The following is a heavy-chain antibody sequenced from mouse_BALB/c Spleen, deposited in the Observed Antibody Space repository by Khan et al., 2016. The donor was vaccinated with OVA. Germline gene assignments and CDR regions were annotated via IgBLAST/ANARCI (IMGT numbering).Heavy chain of an antibody. CDR3: ARIQGGDFDY. D-gene: IGHD3-2*02. Sequence: VQLKQSGPGLVKPSQSLSLTCTVTGYSITSDYAWNWIRQFPGNKLEWMGYISYSGNTKYNPSLKSRISITRDTSKNQVFLQLNFVTIEDTATYYCARIQGGDFDYWGQGTTLTVSS. CDR1: GYSITSDYA. CDR2: ISYSGNT. J-gene: IGHJ2*01. V-gene: IGHV3-2*02.